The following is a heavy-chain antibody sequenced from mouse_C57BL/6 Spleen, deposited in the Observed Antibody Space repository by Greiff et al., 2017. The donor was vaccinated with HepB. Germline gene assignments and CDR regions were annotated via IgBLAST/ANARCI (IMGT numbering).Heavy chain of an antibody. D-gene: IGHD2-4*01. CDR2: ISYDGSN. V-gene: IGHV3-6*01. CDR1: GYSITSGYY. J-gene: IGHJ2*01. Sequence: EVQLQESGPGLVKPSQSLSLTCSVTGYSITSGYYWNWIRQFPGNKLEWMGYISYDGSNNYNPSLKNRISITRDTSKNQFFLKLNSVTTEDTATYYCARYDYDHDYWGQGTTLTVSS. CDR3: ARYDYDHDY.